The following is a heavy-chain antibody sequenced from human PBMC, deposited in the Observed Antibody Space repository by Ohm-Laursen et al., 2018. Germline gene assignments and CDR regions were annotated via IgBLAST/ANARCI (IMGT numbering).Heavy chain of an antibody. J-gene: IGHJ4*02. CDR3: AVERYYHAFVY. D-gene: IGHD3-10*01. Sequence: SLRLSCAASGFTFSTHAMTWVRQAPGKGLEWVSTVSATGGATYYADSVKGRFTISRDNSKNILFLQMNSLRTEDTAVYYCAVERYYHAFVYWGQGTLVTVSS. CDR2: VSATGGAT. V-gene: IGHV3-23*01. CDR1: GFTFSTHA.